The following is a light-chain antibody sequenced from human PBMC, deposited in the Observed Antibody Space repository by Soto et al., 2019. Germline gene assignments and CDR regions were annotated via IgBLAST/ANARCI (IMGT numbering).Light chain of an antibody. Sequence: QAVLTQPPSGSGAPGQRVTISCTGSTSNIGAGYDVHWYQQLPGTAPKLLIYGNNRPSGVPDRFSGSKSGTSASLAITGLQAEDEADYYCQSYDSSLRRVFGGGTKVTLL. V-gene: IGLV1-40*01. J-gene: IGLJ2*01. CDR2: GN. CDR3: QSYDSSLRRV. CDR1: TSNIGAGYD.